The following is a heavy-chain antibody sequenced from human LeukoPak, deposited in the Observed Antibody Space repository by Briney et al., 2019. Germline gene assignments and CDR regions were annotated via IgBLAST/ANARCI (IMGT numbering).Heavy chain of an antibody. J-gene: IGHJ4*02. Sequence: GASVTVSCKASGGTFSSYAISWVRQAPGQGLEWMGGIIPIFGTANYAQKFQGRVTITADKSTSTAYMELSSLRSEDTAVYYCARHDQGGATTLDYWGQGTLVTVSS. CDR1: GGTFSSYA. V-gene: IGHV1-69*06. CDR3: ARHDQGGATTLDY. D-gene: IGHD1-26*01. CDR2: IIPIFGTA.